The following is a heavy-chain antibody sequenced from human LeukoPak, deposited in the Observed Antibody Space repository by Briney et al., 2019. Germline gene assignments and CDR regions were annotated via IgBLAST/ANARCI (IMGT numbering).Heavy chain of an antibody. Sequence: GGSLRLSCAASGFTFSSHWMHWVRQAPGKGLVWVSRINSDGSGTIYADSVKGRFTISRDNAKNTLDLQMNSLRAEDTAVCYCARGEKSWINGFDLWGQGTLVTVSS. CDR3: ARGEKSWINGFDL. D-gene: IGHD2-8*01. V-gene: IGHV3-74*01. J-gene: IGHJ4*02. CDR2: INSDGSGT. CDR1: GFTFSSHW.